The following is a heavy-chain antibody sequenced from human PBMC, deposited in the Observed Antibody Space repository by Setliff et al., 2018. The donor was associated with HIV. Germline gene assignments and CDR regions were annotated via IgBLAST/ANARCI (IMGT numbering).Heavy chain of an antibody. CDR1: GYTLAELS. J-gene: IGHJ4*02. CDR2: FDPEDGET. Sequence: ASVKVSCKVSGYTLAELSMHWVRQAPGKGLEWMGGFDPEDGETIYAQKFQGRVSMTEEKSTDTAYMELSSLRSDDTAVYYCATFYNSGSLTSFDYWGQGTGVTFSS. CDR3: ATFYNSGSLTSFDY. D-gene: IGHD3-10*01. V-gene: IGHV1-24*01.